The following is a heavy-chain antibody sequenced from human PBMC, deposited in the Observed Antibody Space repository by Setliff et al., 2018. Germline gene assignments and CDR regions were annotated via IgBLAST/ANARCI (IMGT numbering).Heavy chain of an antibody. J-gene: IGHJ4*02. CDR3: ARDTLGLEDITLFDY. V-gene: IGHV1-2*02. D-gene: IGHD2-15*01. Sequence: ASVKVSCKASGYTFTGYYIHWVRQAPGQGLEYMGWINPNSGGTNYAPKFQGRVTMTRDTSISTVYMEVSRLRSDDTAVYYCARDTLGLEDITLFDYWGQGTPVTVSS. CDR1: GYTFTGYY. CDR2: INPNSGGT.